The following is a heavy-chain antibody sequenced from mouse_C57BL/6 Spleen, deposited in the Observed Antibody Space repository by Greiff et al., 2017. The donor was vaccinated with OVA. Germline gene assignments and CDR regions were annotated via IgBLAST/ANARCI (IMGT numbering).Heavy chain of an antibody. CDR1: GYTFTSYW. D-gene: IGHD1-1*01. J-gene: IGHJ3*01. CDR2: IDPSDSET. V-gene: IGHV1-52*01. CDR3: ARDYCSGWFAY. Sequence: QVQLQQPGAELVRPGSSVKLSCKASGYTFTSYWMHWVKQRPIQGLEWIGNIDPSDSETHYNQKFKDKATLTVDKSSSTAYMQLRSLTSEDSAVYYCARDYCSGWFAYWGQGALVTVAA.